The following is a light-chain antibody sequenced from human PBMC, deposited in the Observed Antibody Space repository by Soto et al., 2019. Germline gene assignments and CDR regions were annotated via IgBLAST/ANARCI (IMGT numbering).Light chain of an antibody. CDR3: QQYGSSPLYT. J-gene: IGKJ2*01. Sequence: EIVLTQSPGTLSLSPGERATLPCRASQSINSSYLAWYQQKPGQAPRLLIYGASSRATGIPDRFSGGGSGTDFTLTISRLEPEDFAVYYCQQYGSSPLYTFGQGTKLEIK. V-gene: IGKV3-20*01. CDR1: QSINSSY. CDR2: GAS.